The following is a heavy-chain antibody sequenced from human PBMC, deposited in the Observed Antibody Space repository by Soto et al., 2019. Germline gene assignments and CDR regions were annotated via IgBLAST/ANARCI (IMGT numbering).Heavy chain of an antibody. CDR2: ASWNGDII. CDR3: AKDSQFYYMDV. Sequence: EVQLVESGGALVQPGRSLRLSCVASGFKFNDYAIHWVRQAPGKGLEWGSGASWNGDIIGYADSVKGRFTISRDNAKNSLYLQMNSLRTEDTALYYCAKDSQFYYMDVWGQGTTVTVSS. J-gene: IGHJ6*03. CDR1: GFKFNDYA. V-gene: IGHV3-9*01.